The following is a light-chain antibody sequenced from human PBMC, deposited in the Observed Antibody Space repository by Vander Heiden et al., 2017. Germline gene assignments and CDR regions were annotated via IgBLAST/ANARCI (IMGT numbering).Light chain of an antibody. CDR1: QSISTW. Sequence: DIQMTHSPSTLSASVGDTVTITCRASQSISTWVAWYQQKAGKAPNLLIYKASSLVSGVPSRFNGSGSGTEFTLTISSLQPDDFATYYCQQYDRYLLTFGGGTKVEMK. V-gene: IGKV1-5*03. J-gene: IGKJ4*01. CDR3: QQYDRYLLT. CDR2: KAS.